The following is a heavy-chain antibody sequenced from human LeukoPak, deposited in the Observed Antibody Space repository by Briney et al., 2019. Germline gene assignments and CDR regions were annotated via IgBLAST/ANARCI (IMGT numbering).Heavy chain of an antibody. CDR2: IYYSGST. D-gene: IGHD2-15*01. CDR1: GGSFSGYY. Sequence: PSETLSLTCAVYGGSFSGYYWSWIRQPPGKGLEWIGYIYYSGSTYYNPSLKSRVTISVDTSKNQFSLKLSSVTAADTAVYYCAREGYCSGGSCYSGIDYWGQGTLVTVSS. CDR3: AREGYCSGGSCYSGIDY. V-gene: IGHV4-30-4*08. J-gene: IGHJ4*02.